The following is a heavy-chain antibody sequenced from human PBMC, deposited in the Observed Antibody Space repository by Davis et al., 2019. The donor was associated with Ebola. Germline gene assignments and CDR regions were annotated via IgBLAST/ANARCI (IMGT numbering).Heavy chain of an antibody. Sequence: SLKISCAASGFTFDDYAMHWVRQAPGKGLEWVSGISWNSGSIGYADSVKGRFTISRDNAKNSLYLQMNSLRAEDTALYYCAKDSGDYWSGYQYYFDYWGQGTLVTVSS. J-gene: IGHJ4*02. CDR2: ISWNSGSI. D-gene: IGHD3-3*01. CDR3: AKDSGDYWSGYQYYFDY. CDR1: GFTFDDYA. V-gene: IGHV3-9*01.